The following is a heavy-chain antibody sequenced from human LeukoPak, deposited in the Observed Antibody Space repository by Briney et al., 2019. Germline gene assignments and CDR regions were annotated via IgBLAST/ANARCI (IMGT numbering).Heavy chain of an antibody. V-gene: IGHV4-38-2*02. D-gene: IGHD3-22*01. Sequence: SETLSLTCTVSGYSISSDYYWSWIRQPPGKGLEWIGEINHSGSTNYNPSLKSRVTISVDTSKNQFSLKLSSVTAADTAVYYCARLGYYYDSSGYYQTFDYWGQGTLVTVSS. J-gene: IGHJ4*02. CDR3: ARLGYYYDSSGYYQTFDY. CDR1: GYSISSDYY. CDR2: INHSGST.